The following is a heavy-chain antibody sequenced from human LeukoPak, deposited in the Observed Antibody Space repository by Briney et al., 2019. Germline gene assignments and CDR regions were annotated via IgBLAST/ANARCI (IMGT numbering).Heavy chain of an antibody. Sequence: PGGSLRLSCAASGFTFSSYAMSWVRQAPGKGLEWVSAISGSGGSTYYADSVKGRFTISRDNSKNTLYLQMNSLRAEDTAMYYCARDPHSYGSYFDYWGQGTLVTVSS. D-gene: IGHD5-18*01. CDR2: ISGSGGST. CDR3: ARDPHSYGSYFDY. J-gene: IGHJ4*02. CDR1: GFTFSSYA. V-gene: IGHV3-23*01.